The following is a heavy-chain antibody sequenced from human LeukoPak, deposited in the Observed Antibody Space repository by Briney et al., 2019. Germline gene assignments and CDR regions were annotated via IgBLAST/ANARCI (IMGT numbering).Heavy chain of an antibody. CDR2: IRYDESNK. V-gene: IGHV3-30*02. CDR3: AKGYYFDILSGYSSLDS. J-gene: IGHJ4*02. D-gene: IGHD3-9*01. Sequence: GGSLRLSCTASGFTFSSYEMNWVRQAPGKGLEWVAFIRYDESNKYYADSVKARFTTSREDYQNTLYLQMNSLRAEDTAAYYCAKGYYFDILSGYSSLDSWGQGTLVTVSS. CDR1: GFTFSSYE.